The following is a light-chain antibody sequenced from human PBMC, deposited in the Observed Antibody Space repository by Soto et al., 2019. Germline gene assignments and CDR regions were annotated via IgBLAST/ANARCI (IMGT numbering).Light chain of an antibody. CDR3: QQYNNWPLT. CDR1: QSVSSN. Sequence: EIVMTQSPATLSVSPGERATLSCRASQSVSSNLAWYQQKPGQAPRLLIYAASSRATGIPARFSGSGSGTELTLTISSLQSEDFAVYYCQQYNNWPLTFGGGTKVGIK. V-gene: IGKV3-15*01. CDR2: AAS. J-gene: IGKJ4*01.